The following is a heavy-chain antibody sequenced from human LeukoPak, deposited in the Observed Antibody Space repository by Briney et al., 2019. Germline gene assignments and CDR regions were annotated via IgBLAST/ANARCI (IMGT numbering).Heavy chain of an antibody. CDR1: GYSFTNYW. V-gene: IGHV5-51*01. J-gene: IGHJ5*02. Sequence: GESLKISCKGSGYSFTNYWIGWVRQMPGKGLDWMGIIFPTDSDTRYSPSFQRQVTISVDKSIATAYLQWSSLRASDTAMYYCVLQLSGSHGPFDPWGQGTQVTVSS. D-gene: IGHD3-10*01. CDR3: VLQLSGSHGPFDP. CDR2: IFPTDSDT.